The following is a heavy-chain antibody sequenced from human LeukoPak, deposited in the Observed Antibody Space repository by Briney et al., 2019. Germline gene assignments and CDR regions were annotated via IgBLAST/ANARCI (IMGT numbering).Heavy chain of an antibody. Sequence: SQTLSLTCAVSGGSISSGGYSWSWLRQPPGKGLEWIGYIYHSGSIYYHPSLKSRVTISVDRSKNQFSLKLSSVTAADTAVYYCARAELWFGELLLGFDPWGQGTLVTVSS. V-gene: IGHV4-30-2*01. J-gene: IGHJ5*02. D-gene: IGHD3-10*01. CDR2: IYHSGSI. CDR1: GGSISSGGYS. CDR3: ARAELWFGELLLGFDP.